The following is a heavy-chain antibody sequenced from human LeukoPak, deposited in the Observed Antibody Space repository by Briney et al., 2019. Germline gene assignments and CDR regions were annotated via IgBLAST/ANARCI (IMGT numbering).Heavy chain of an antibody. CDR2: IYYSGST. Sequence: SGTLSLTCAVSGGSISSSNWWSWVRQPPGKGLEWIGSIYYSGSTYYNPSLKSRVTISVDTSKNQFSLKLSSVTAADTAVYYCARDLAYYYDSSGPYFDYWGQGTLVTVSS. CDR1: GGSISSSNW. CDR3: ARDLAYYYDSSGPYFDY. V-gene: IGHV4-4*02. D-gene: IGHD3-22*01. J-gene: IGHJ4*02.